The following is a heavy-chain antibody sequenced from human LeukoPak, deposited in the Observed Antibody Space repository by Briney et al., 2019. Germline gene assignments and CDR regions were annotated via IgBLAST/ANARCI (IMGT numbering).Heavy chain of an antibody. V-gene: IGHV4-30-4*01. CDR1: GGSISSGDYY. Sequence: PSQTLSLTCTVSGGSISSGDYYWSWIRQPPGKGLEWIGYIYYSGSTYYNPSLKSRVTISVDTSKNQFSLKLSSVTAADTAVYYCARAVLLGEGPVLDPWGQGTLVTVSS. CDR2: IYYSGST. D-gene: IGHD3-10*01. CDR3: ARAVLLGEGPVLDP. J-gene: IGHJ5*02.